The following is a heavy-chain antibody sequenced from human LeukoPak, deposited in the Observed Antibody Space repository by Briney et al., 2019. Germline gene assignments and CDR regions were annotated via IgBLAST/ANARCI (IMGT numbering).Heavy chain of an antibody. CDR2: IKGDGSDK. CDR1: GFTFSSSW. J-gene: IGHJ4*02. Sequence: GGSLRLSCAASGFTFSSSWMTWVRQAPGKGLEWLANIKGDGSDKNYVDSVKGRFTISRDNVKNSLFLQMSSLRGEDTALYYCARDSTAASLKKSTFDYWGQGTLVTVSS. CDR3: ARDSTAASLKKSTFDY. D-gene: IGHD6-13*01. V-gene: IGHV3-7*01.